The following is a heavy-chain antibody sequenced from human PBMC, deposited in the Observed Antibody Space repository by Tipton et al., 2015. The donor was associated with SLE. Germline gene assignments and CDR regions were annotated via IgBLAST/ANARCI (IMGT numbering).Heavy chain of an antibody. CDR3: ARDSRFLEWFHAFDI. D-gene: IGHD3-3*01. V-gene: IGHV4-61*09. Sequence: TLSLTCTVSGGSISSGSYYWSWIRQPAGKGLEWIGYIYTSGSTNYNPSLKSRVTISVDTSKNQFSLKLSSVTAADTAVYYCARDSRFLEWFHAFDIWGQGTMVTVSS. CDR1: GGSISSGSYY. CDR2: IYTSGST. J-gene: IGHJ3*02.